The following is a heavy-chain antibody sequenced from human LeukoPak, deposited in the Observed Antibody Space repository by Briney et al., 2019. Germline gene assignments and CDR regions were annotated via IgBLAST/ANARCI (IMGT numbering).Heavy chain of an antibody. CDR3: ARDQVGAVAGNIDY. J-gene: IGHJ4*02. CDR1: GGSISSGDYY. V-gene: IGHV4-30-4*01. CDR2: IYYSGST. Sequence: SQTLSLTCTVSGGSISSGDYYWSWIRQPPGKGLEWIGYIYYSGSTYYNPSLKSRVTISVDTSKNQFSLKLSSVTAADTAVYYCARDQVGAVAGNIDYWGQGTLVTVSS. D-gene: IGHD6-19*01.